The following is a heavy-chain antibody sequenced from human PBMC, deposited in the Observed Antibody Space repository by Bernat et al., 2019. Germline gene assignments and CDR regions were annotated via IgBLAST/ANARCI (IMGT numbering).Heavy chain of an antibody. CDR3: ARDPGYDILTGYDAFDI. CDR1: GGSISSYY. CDR2: IYYSGST. Sequence: QVQLQESGPGLVKPSETLSLTCTVSGGSISSYYWSWIRQPPGKGLEGIGYIYYSGSTNYNPSLKSRVTISVDTSKNQFSLKLSSVTAADTAVYYCARDPGYDILTGYDAFDIWGQGTMVTVSS. D-gene: IGHD3-9*01. J-gene: IGHJ3*02. V-gene: IGHV4-59*01.